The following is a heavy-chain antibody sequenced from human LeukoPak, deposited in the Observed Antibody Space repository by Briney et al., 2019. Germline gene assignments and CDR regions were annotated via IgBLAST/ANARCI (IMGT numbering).Heavy chain of an antibody. CDR2: IYFSGST. CDR1: GGSFSGYY. V-gene: IGHV4-39*01. D-gene: IGHD1-26*01. J-gene: IGHJ4*02. CDR3: ARRPTSSIVGATTNYFDH. Sequence: SETLSLTCAVFGGSFSGYYWGWIRQPPGKGLEWIGSIYFSGSTYHSPSLKSRVILSIDTSKNQFSLKLSSVTAADTAVCYCARRPTSSIVGATTNYFDHWGQGTLVTVSS.